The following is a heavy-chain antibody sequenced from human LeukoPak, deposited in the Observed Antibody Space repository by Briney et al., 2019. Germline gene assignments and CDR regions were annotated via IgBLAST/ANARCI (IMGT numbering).Heavy chain of an antibody. CDR1: GYRSTSYW. D-gene: IGHD3-10*01. J-gene: IGHJ6*02. V-gene: IGHV5-51*01. CDR2: IYPGDSDT. CDR3: TKVLLWFGELKDRMDV. Sequence: GESLKISCKGSGYRSTSYWIGWGGQMPGKGLEWMGIIYPGDSDTRYSPSFQGQVTISADKSISTAYLQCSTPMALDTTMYYCTKVLLWFGELKDRMDVWGQGTTVTVSS.